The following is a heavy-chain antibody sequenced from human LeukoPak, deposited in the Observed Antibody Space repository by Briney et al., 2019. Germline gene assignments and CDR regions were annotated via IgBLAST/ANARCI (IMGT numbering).Heavy chain of an antibody. Sequence: SETLSHTSVVSGFSTSIGYYWVWFRQPPGRGREWIGSLYHIDSAYYNTSIRSRVSMSVDTSMNQFSLTLSFVTAADTAVYYCARQHDSYYYYFIDVWGSGTTVTVSS. J-gene: IGHJ6*03. CDR2: LYHIDSA. V-gene: IGHV4-38-2*01. CDR1: GFSTSIGYY. CDR3: ARQHDSYYYYFIDV.